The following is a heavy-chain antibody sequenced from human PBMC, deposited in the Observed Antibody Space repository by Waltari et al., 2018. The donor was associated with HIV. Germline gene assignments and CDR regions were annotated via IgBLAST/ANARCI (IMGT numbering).Heavy chain of an antibody. CDR1: GFLVSNNF. V-gene: IGHV3-53*02. J-gene: IGHJ4*02. D-gene: IGHD3-16*01. CDR2: IDSDDNI. CDR3: AKGLRNYAYDY. Sequence: EVQLVETGGGLIQPGGFLRLSCVASGFLVSNNFMTWVRQAPGKGLEWFSVIDSDDNIYYADSVKVRLTISRDNSKNTVYLQMNSLEVEDTAKYYCAKGLRNYAYDYWGRGTLVTVSS.